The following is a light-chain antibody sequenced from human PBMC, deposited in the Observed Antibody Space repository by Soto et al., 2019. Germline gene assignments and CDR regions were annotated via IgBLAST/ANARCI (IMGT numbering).Light chain of an antibody. V-gene: IGKV3D-15*01. CDR3: QQYNIWPPAT. CDR2: GAS. CDR1: EKGAGN. Sequence: TEKGAGNIAWFQQKPGQSPRLLVWGASTNLPGVQARFSGSGSGTVFNNTICNLQPQYCATYYCQQYNIWPPATVGQGTR. J-gene: IGKJ5*01.